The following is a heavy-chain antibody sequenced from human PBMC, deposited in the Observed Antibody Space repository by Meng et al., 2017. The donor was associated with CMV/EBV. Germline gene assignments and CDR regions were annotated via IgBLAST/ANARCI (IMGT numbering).Heavy chain of an antibody. Sequence: AVKVSCKASGGTFSSYAISWVRQAPGQGLEWMGGIIPIFGTANYAQKFQGRVTITTDESTSTAYMELSSLRSEDTAVYYCARRDLAARPLAAAGNYYYGMDVWGQGTTVTISS. V-gene: IGHV1-69*05. D-gene: IGHD6-13*01. CDR2: IIPIFGTA. CDR3: ARRDLAARPLAAAGNYYYGMDV. J-gene: IGHJ6*02. CDR1: GGTFSSYA.